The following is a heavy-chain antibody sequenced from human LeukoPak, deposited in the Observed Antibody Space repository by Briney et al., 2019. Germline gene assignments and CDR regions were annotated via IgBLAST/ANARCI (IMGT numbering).Heavy chain of an antibody. CDR1: GFTFSSYA. CDR2: ISYDGSNK. CDR3: ARDAFFDSYGYFYYMDV. J-gene: IGHJ6*03. Sequence: GGSLRLSCAASGFTFSSYAMHWVRQAPGKGLEWVAVISYDGSNKYYADSVKGRFTISRDNSKNTLFLQMNSLRPEDTAVYYCARDAFFDSYGYFYYMDVWGKGTTVTVSS. D-gene: IGHD5-18*01. V-gene: IGHV3-30*04.